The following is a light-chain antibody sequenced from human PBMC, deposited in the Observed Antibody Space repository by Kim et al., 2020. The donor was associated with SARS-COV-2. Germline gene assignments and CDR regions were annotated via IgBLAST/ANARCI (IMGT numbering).Light chain of an antibody. CDR1: NSFSSSY. Sequence: PEDRATPSVKARNSFSSSYFAWYQHKPGQAPRLLIYGASSRATGIPDRFSGSGSGTDFTLTISRLEPEDFAVYYCQQYGSSFRTFGQGTKLEI. CDR3: QQYGSSFRT. J-gene: IGKJ2*02. CDR2: GAS. V-gene: IGKV3-20*01.